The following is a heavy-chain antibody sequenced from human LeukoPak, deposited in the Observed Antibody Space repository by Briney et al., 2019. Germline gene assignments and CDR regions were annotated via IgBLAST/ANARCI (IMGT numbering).Heavy chain of an antibody. CDR1: GFTFTSQP. D-gene: IGHD2-21*01. CDR3: ARVACGTECYYRLDV. J-gene: IGHJ6*02. V-gene: IGHV3-23*01. CDR2: ISGTTGRT. Sequence: GGSPRLSCATSGFTFTSQPMTWVRQPQGKGREWVPGISGTTGRTFYGDSVKGRFTVSRDNSRDTLYLQMNSLRAEDAAVYFCARVACGTECYYRLDVWGQGTTVTVSS.